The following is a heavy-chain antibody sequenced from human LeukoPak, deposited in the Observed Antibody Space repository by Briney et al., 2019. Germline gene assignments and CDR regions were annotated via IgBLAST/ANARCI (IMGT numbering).Heavy chain of an antibody. J-gene: IGHJ4*02. CDR2: VYHRGNT. CDR3: ASEGAVAGTGAGVLY. CDR1: GGSITSGVYY. D-gene: IGHD6-19*01. V-gene: IGHV4-39*01. Sequence: SETLSLTCTVSGGSITSGVYYWAWIRQPPGKGLEWIGSVYHRGNTYYNLSLKSRVTISVDTSKNQFSLKLSSVTAADTAVYYCASEGAVAGTGAGVLYWGQGTLVTVSS.